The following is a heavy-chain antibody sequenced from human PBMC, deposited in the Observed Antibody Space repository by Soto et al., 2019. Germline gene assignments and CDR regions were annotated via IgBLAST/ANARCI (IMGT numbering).Heavy chain of an antibody. Sequence: EVQLVESGGGLVQPGGSLRLSCAASGFTFSSYEMNWVRQAPGKGLEWVSYISGGGSTTLYADSVKGRFTISRDNAKNSLFLQMSSLRAEDTAVYYCARVDIVATIKGGWYFDLWGRGTLVTVSS. J-gene: IGHJ2*01. V-gene: IGHV3-48*03. CDR3: ARVDIVATIKGGWYFDL. CDR2: ISGGGSTT. CDR1: GFTFSSYE. D-gene: IGHD5-12*01.